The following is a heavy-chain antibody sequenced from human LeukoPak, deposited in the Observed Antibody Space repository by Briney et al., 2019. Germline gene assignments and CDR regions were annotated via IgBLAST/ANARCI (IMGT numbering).Heavy chain of an antibody. CDR2: IYYSGST. CDR1: GGSISSYY. Sequence: PSETLSLSCTVSGGSISSYYWSWIRQPPGKGLEWIGYIYYSGSTNYNPSLKSRVTISVDTSKNQFSLKLSSVTAADTAVYYCARGLNYYDSSGYYRWFDPWGQGTLVTVSS. CDR3: ARGLNYYDSSGYYRWFDP. V-gene: IGHV4-59*01. D-gene: IGHD3-22*01. J-gene: IGHJ5*02.